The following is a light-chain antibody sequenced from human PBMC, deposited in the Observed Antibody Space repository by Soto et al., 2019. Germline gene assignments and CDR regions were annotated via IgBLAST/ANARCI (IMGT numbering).Light chain of an antibody. CDR1: QSISTY. Sequence: DIHMTQSPSSLSASVVDRVTITFRASQSISTYLNWYQQKPGKAPRLLIYAASSLQSGVPSRFSGSGSETDFTLTISSLQPEDFATYYCQQSYSTPGTFGQGTRLEIK. J-gene: IGKJ5*01. CDR2: AAS. V-gene: IGKV1-39*01. CDR3: QQSYSTPGT.